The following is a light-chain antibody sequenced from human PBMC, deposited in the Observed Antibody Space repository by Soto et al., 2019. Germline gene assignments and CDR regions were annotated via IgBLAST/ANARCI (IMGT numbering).Light chain of an antibody. CDR1: QSISGY. CDR2: GAS. CDR3: QQYNNWPPSIT. Sequence: IVLTQSPATLSLSPWERATLSCRASQSISGYLAWYQQKPGQAPRLLIYGASTRATGIPARFRGSGSGTEFTLTISSLQSEDFAVYYCQQYNNWPPSITFGQGTRLEIK. V-gene: IGKV3-15*01. J-gene: IGKJ5*01.